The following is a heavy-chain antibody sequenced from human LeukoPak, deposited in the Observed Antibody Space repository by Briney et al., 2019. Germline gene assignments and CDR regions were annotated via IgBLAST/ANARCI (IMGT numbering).Heavy chain of an antibody. V-gene: IGHV3-7*01. CDR1: GFTFSSYW. D-gene: IGHD1-14*01. J-gene: IGHJ6*03. Sequence: GGSLRLSCAASGFTFSSYWMSWVRQAPGKGLEWVADIKQDGSEKYYVDSVKGRFTISRDNAKNSLYLQMNSLRAEDTAVYYCASHPGTYYYYYMDVWGKGTTVTVS. CDR3: ASHPGTYYYYYMDV. CDR2: IKQDGSEK.